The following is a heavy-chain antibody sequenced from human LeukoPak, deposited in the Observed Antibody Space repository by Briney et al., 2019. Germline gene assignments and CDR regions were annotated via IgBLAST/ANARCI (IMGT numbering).Heavy chain of an antibody. V-gene: IGHV1-2*06. J-gene: IGHJ5*02. Sequence: ASVKVSCKASGYTFTGYYMHWVRQAPGQGLEWMGRINPNSGGTNYAQKFQGRVTMTRDTSISTAYMELSRLRSDDTAVYYCARDLYSYMLPPSENWFDPWGQGTLVTVSS. CDR1: GYTFTGYY. D-gene: IGHD2-8*01. CDR3: ARDLYSYMLPPSENWFDP. CDR2: INPNSGGT.